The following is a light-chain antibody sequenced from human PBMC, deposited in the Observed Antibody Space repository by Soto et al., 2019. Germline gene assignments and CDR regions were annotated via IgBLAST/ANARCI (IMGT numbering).Light chain of an antibody. V-gene: IGKV3-20*01. J-gene: IGKJ3*01. CDR2: GAS. Sequence: EIVLTQSPGTLSLSPGERATLSCRASQSVSSSYLAWYQHKPGQAPRLLIYGASTRATGIPDRFSGSGSGTDFTLPISRLEPEVFAVFYCQQFGSPFTFGPGPKVDLK. CDR3: QQFGSPFT. CDR1: QSVSSSY.